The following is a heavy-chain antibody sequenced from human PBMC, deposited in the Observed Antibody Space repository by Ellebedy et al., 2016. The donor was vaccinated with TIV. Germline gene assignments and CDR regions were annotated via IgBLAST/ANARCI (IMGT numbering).Heavy chain of an antibody. CDR3: ARTTEGYGRRGEGSYSYYMDV. CDR2: IHYSGST. D-gene: IGHD2-15*01. J-gene: IGHJ6*03. CDR1: GGSISSSSYY. Sequence: SETLSLTXTVSGGSISSSSYYWGWIRQPPGKGLEWIGFIHYSGSTHYNPSLRSRITISLDTSTNRFSLKLNAVSAADTAVYFCARTTEGYGRRGEGSYSYYMDVWGKGITVTVS. V-gene: IGHV4-39*07.